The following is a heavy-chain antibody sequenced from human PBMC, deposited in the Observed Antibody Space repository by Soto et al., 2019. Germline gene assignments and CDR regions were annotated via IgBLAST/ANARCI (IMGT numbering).Heavy chain of an antibody. CDR1: GYTFTSYA. V-gene: IGHV1-3*01. J-gene: IGHJ2*01. CDR3: ARGYGVVVVEAANWYFDL. CDR2: INAGNGNT. Sequence: ASVKVSCKASGYTFTSYAMHWVRQAPGQRLEWMGWINAGNGNTKYSQKFQGRVTITRDTSASTAYMELSSLRSEDTAVYYCARGYGVVVVEAANWYFDLWGRGTLVTVSS. D-gene: IGHD2-15*01.